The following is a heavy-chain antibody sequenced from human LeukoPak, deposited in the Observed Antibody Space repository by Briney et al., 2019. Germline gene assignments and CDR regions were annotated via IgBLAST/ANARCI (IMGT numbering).Heavy chain of an antibody. CDR1: GFTFSSYA. CDR2: ISGSGGST. J-gene: IGHJ6*03. Sequence: GGSLRLSCAASGFTFSSYAMSWVRQAPGKGLEWVSAISGSGGSTYYADSVKGRFTISRDNPKNTLYLQTNSLRAEDTAVYYCAKDPQRCSGGSCYFYYYYYMDVWGKGTTVTVSS. D-gene: IGHD2-15*01. CDR3: AKDPQRCSGGSCYFYYYYYMDV. V-gene: IGHV3-23*01.